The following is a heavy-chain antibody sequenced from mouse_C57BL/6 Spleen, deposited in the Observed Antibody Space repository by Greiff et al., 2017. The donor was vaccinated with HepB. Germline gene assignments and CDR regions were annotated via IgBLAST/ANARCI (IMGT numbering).Heavy chain of an antibody. CDR1: GYTFTSYW. CDR3: AREVLYYNWYFDV. V-gene: IGHV1-72*01. Sequence: QVQLQQPGAELVKPGASVKLSCKASGYTFTSYWMHWVKQRPGRGLEWIGRIDPNSGGTKYNEKFKSKATLTVDKPSSTAYMPLSSLTSEDSAVYYCAREVLYYNWYFDVWGTGTTVTVSS. D-gene: IGHD1-1*01. CDR2: IDPNSGGT. J-gene: IGHJ1*03.